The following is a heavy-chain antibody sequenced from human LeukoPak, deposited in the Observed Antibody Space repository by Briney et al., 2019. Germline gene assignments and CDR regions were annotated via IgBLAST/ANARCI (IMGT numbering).Heavy chain of an antibody. CDR1: GFTFSNYD. CDR2: IGVVGDT. J-gene: IGHJ2*01. D-gene: IGHD2-15*01. Sequence: GGSLRLPCAASGFTFSNYDFHWVRQAAGKGLEWVSAIGVVGDTYYSGSVKGRFTISRESAKNSLYLQMNSLRDGDTAVYYCAREYCSGGNCAGGFYFDLWGRGTPVTVSS. CDR3: AREYCSGGNCAGGFYFDL. V-gene: IGHV3-13*01.